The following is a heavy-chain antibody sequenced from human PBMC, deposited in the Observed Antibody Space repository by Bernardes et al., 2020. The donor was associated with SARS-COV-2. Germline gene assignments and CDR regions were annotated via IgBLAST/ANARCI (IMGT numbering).Heavy chain of an antibody. J-gene: IGHJ4*02. CDR1: GFTISPFA. Sequence: GGSLRLSCAASGFTISPFAMHWVRQAPGKGLEWVAIISYEGRTEYNADSVKGRFTISRDTSKNTIFLQMSSLRVEDTAMYYCARETQDSRSSYFDYWGQGTLVTVST. D-gene: IGHD6-6*01. CDR3: ARETQDSRSSYFDY. V-gene: IGHV3-30*19. CDR2: ISYEGRTE.